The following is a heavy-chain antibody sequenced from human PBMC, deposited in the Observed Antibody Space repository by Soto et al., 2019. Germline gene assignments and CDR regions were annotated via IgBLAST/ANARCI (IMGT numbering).Heavy chain of an antibody. CDR1: GFTFGDSY. Sequence: GGSLRLSCAGSGFTFGDSYMSWIRQAPGKGLEWLSYISPGSRYPAYADSVKGRFTISRDNAKRSLYLQMMGLTAEDAAIYYCVRGGGGGLFDPWGQGTMVTVSS. V-gene: IGHV3-11*06. J-gene: IGHJ5*02. D-gene: IGHD2-15*01. CDR3: VRGGGGGLFDP. CDR2: ISPGSRYP.